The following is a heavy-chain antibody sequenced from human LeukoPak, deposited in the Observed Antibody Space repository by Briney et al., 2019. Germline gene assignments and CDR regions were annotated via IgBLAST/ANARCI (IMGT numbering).Heavy chain of an antibody. CDR3: ARGSIMITFGGVIASGFDY. Sequence: GSLRLSCAASGFTFSSYSMNWVRQAPGKGLEWVSSISSSSSYIYYADSVKGRFTISRDNAKNSLYLQMNSLRAEDTAVYYCARGSIMITFGGVIASGFDYWGQGTLVTVSS. D-gene: IGHD3-16*02. J-gene: IGHJ4*02. V-gene: IGHV3-21*01. CDR2: ISSSSSYI. CDR1: GFTFSSYS.